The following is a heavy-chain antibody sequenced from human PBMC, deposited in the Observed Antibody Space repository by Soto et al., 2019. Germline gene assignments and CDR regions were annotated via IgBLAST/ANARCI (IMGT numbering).Heavy chain of an antibody. CDR2: IWNDGNGY. V-gene: IGHV3-33*01. D-gene: IGHD6-13*01. J-gene: IGHJ6*02. CDR1: GFNFNNYG. Sequence: QVQLVESGGGVVQPGRSLRLSCAASGFNFNNYGMHWVRQAPGKGLEWVAVIWNDGNGYYYANSVKGRFTISRDNSKNTLYLKMSSLGAEDTAVYYCARRQISPPTRGAASARGGMDVWGQGTTVTVSS. CDR3: ARRQISPPTRGAASARGGMDV.